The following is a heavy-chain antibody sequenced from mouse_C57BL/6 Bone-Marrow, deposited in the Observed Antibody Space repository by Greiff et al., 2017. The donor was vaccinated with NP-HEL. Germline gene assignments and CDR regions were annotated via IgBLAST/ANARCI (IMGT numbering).Heavy chain of an antibody. D-gene: IGHD1-1*01. J-gene: IGHJ2*01. CDR1: GFTFSDYG. V-gene: IGHV5-17*01. CDR3: ARQYYGSRDPFDY. CDR2: ISSGSSTI. Sequence: DVHLVESGGGLAKPGGSLKLSCAASGFTFSDYGMHWVRQAPEKGLEWVAYISSGSSTIYYADTVKGRFTISRDNAKNTLFLQMTSLRSEDTAMYYCARQYYGSRDPFDYWGQGTTLTVSS.